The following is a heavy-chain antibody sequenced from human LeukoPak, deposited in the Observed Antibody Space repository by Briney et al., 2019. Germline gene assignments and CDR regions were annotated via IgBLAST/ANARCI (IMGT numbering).Heavy chain of an antibody. V-gene: IGHV4-39*07. Sequence: SETLSLTCTVSGDSISSYYWGWIRQPPGKGLEWIGSIYYSGSTSYNPSLKSRVTISVDTSKNQFSLKLSSVTAADTAVYFCAGDYGDYYFDYWGQGTLVTVSS. D-gene: IGHD4-17*01. J-gene: IGHJ4*02. CDR2: IYYSGST. CDR1: GDSISSYY. CDR3: AGDYGDYYFDY.